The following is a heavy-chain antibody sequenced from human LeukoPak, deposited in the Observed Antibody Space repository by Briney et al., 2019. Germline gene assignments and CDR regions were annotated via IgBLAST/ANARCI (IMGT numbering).Heavy chain of an antibody. CDR1: GYTFTGYY. CDR3: ARDPIRGQLVSRGYYYYYYMDV. CDR2: INPNSGGT. D-gene: IGHD6-13*01. Sequence: ASVKVSCKASGYTFTGYYMHWVRQAPGQGLEWMGWINPNSGGTNYAQKFQGRVTMTRDTSISTAYMELSRLRSDDTAVYYCARDPIRGQLVSRGYYYYYYMDVWGKGTTVTVSS. V-gene: IGHV1-2*02. J-gene: IGHJ6*03.